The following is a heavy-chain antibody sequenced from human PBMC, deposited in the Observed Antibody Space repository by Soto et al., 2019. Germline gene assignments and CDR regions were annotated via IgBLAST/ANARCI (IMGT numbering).Heavy chain of an antibody. CDR1: GFTFSNYA. D-gene: IGHD3-10*01. Sequence: EVQLVESGGGLVQPGGSLRLSCAASGFTFSNYAMHWVRQAPGKGLEYVSAISSNGGSTYYANSVKGRFTISRDNSKNTLYLQMVSLRAEDMAVYYCARGSPTITMVRGPMFDYWGQGTLVTVSS. CDR2: ISSNGGST. CDR3: ARGSPTITMVRGPMFDY. V-gene: IGHV3-64*01. J-gene: IGHJ4*02.